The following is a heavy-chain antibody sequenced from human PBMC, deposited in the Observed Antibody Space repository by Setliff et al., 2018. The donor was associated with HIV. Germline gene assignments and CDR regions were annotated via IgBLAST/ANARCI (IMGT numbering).Heavy chain of an antibody. D-gene: IGHD3-16*02. J-gene: IGHJ6*02. Sequence: RASVKVSCKPSGQSFTNYDIHWLRRASGQGLEWMGWMNPKSGVSGSALKFHDRVTMTRDTSTLTLSMELSSLTSEDTAVYYCARAKAVGGVIITGGLDVWGQGTTVTVSS. CDR3: ARAKAVGGVIITGGLDV. CDR2: MNPKSGVS. V-gene: IGHV1-8*01. CDR1: GQSFTNYD.